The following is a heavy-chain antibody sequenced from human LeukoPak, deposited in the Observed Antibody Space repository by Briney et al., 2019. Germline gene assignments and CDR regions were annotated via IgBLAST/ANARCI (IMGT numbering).Heavy chain of an antibody. D-gene: IGHD6-13*01. CDR1: GYTFTSYA. V-gene: IGHV1-69*04. J-gene: IGHJ5*02. CDR2: IIPILGIA. CDR3: ARVLGAAVIQLDRIAAAGTEWFDP. Sequence: GASVKVSCKASGYTFTSYAMNWVRQAPGQGLEWMGRIIPILGIANYAQKFQGRVTITADKSTSTAYMELSSLRSEDTAVYYCARVLGAAVIQLDRIAAAGTEWFDPWGQGTLVTVSS.